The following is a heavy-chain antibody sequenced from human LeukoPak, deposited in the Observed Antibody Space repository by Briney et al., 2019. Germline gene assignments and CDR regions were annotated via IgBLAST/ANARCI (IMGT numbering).Heavy chain of an antibody. V-gene: IGHV4-39*07. J-gene: IGHJ4*02. CDR2: IYHSGST. D-gene: IGHD2-15*01. CDR3: ASVYCSGGSCYSNYFDY. CDR1: GGSISSSSYY. Sequence: SETLSLTCTVSGGSISSSSYYWGWIRQPPGEGLEWIGSIYHSGSTYYNPSLKSRVTISVDTSKNQFSLKLSSVTAADTAVYYCASVYCSGGSCYSNYFDYWGQGTLVTVSS.